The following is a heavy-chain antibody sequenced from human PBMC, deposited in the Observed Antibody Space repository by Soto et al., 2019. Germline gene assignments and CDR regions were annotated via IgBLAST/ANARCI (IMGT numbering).Heavy chain of an antibody. D-gene: IGHD4-4*01. CDR1: GGSISSSNW. Sequence: KLRETLSLTCAVSGGSISSSNWWSWVRQPPGKGLEWIGEIYHSGSTNYNPSLKSRVTISVDKSKNQFSLKLSSVTAADTAVYYCARNDYSNYLYYYYGMDVWGQGTTVTVSS. J-gene: IGHJ6*02. V-gene: IGHV4-4*03. CDR3: ARNDYSNYLYYYYGMDV. CDR2: IYHSGST.